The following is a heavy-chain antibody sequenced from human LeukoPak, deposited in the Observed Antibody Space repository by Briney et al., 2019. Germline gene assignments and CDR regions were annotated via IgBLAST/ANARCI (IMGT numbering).Heavy chain of an antibody. CDR3: ARDRAIAARHYYYMDV. Sequence: PSQTLSLTCDISGDSVSSNSAAWNWIRQSPSRGLEWLGRTYYRSKWYNDYAVSVKSRITINPDTSKNQFSLQLNSVTPEDTAVYYCARDRAIAARHYYYMDVWGKGTTVTVSS. V-gene: IGHV6-1*01. CDR1: GDSVSSNSAA. J-gene: IGHJ6*03. CDR2: TYYRSKWYN. D-gene: IGHD6-6*01.